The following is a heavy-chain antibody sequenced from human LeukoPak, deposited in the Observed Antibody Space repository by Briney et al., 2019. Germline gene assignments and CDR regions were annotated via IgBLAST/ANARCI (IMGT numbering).Heavy chain of an antibody. CDR1: GYTFTSYG. V-gene: IGHV1-18*01. CDR2: ISGYNGYT. Sequence: ASVKVSCKASGYTFTSYGISWVRQAPGQGLEWMGWISGYNGYTHYAHNLQGRVTMTTDTSTSTAYMELRSLRSAETAAYYCVRDEARYSSGYYPNWFDPWGQGTLVTVSS. CDR3: VRDEARYSSGYYPNWFDP. D-gene: IGHD3-22*01. J-gene: IGHJ5*02.